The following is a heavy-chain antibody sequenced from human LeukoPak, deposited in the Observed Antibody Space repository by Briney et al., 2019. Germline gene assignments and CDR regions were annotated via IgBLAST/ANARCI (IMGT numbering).Heavy chain of an antibody. J-gene: IGHJ4*02. V-gene: IGHV3-15*01. Sequence: GGSLRLSCAASGFSFNNAWMSWVRQAPAKGLEWVGRIKSETDGGTIDYAAPMRGRFTISRDDSDNTLYLQMSSLTTEDTAVYYCTAGVAQCDHDYWGQGILVTVSS. CDR1: GFSFNNAW. D-gene: IGHD2-15*01. CDR2: IKSETDGGTI. CDR3: TAGVAQCDHDY.